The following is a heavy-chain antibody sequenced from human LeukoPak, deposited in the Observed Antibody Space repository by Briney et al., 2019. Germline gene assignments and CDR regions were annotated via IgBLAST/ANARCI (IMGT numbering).Heavy chain of an antibody. CDR3: ARDDCTNGVCCLDY. CDR1: GFSFSNYW. CDR2: IKQDGSEK. V-gene: IGHV3-7*01. D-gene: IGHD2-8*01. Sequence: GGSLRLSCAASGFSFSNYWMSWVRQAPGKGLEWVANIKQDGSEKYYVDSVKGRFTISRDNAKNSLYLQMDSLRAEDTAVYYCARDDCTNGVCCLDYWGQGTLVTVSS. J-gene: IGHJ4*02.